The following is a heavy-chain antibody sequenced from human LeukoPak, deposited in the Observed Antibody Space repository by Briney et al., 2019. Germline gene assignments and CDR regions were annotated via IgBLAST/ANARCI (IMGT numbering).Heavy chain of an antibody. D-gene: IGHD3-16*01. CDR2: IYYSGST. Sequence: PSETLSLTCTVSGGSISSYYWSWIRQPPGRGLEWIGYIYYSGSTNYNPSLKSRVTLSIDTSRSQFSLRLTSVTAADTAVYYCANYDGAPRSWGQGTLVTVSS. J-gene: IGHJ4*02. V-gene: IGHV4-59*08. CDR3: ANYDGAPRS. CDR1: GGSISSYY.